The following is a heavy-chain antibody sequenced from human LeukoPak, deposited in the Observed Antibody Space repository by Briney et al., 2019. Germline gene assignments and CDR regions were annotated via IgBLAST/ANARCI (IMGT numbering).Heavy chain of an antibody. Sequence: SETLSLTCTVSGASISGSGYYWGWIRQPPGKGLEWIGEINHSGSTNYNPSLKSRVTISVDTSKNQFSLKLSSVTAADTAVYYCARNYYDILTGLGATFDYWGQGTLVTVSS. D-gene: IGHD3-9*01. CDR1: GASISGSGYY. CDR2: INHSGST. CDR3: ARNYYDILTGLGATFDY. J-gene: IGHJ4*02. V-gene: IGHV4-39*07.